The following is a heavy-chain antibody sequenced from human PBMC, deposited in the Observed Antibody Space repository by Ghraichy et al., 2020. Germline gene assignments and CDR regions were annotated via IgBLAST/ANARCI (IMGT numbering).Heavy chain of an antibody. CDR2: IYHSGST. CDR3: ARVRYSYGNGMDV. D-gene: IGHD5-18*01. V-gene: IGHV4-4*02. J-gene: IGHJ6*02. Sequence: SETLSLTCAVSGGSISSSNWWSWVRQPPGKGLEWIGEIYHSGSTNYNPSLKSRVTISVDKSKNQFSLKLSSVTAADTAVYYCARVRYSYGNGMDVWGQGTTVTVSS. CDR1: GGSISSSNW.